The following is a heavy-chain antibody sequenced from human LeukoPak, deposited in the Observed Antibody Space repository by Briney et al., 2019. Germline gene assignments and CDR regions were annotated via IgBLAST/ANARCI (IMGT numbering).Heavy chain of an antibody. CDR2: INHSGST. V-gene: IGHV4-34*01. CDR1: GGSFSGYY. D-gene: IGHD6-6*01. Sequence: SETLSLTCAVYGGSFSGYYRSWIRQPPGKGLEWIGEINHSGSTNYNPSLKSRVTISVDTSKNQFSLKLSSVTAADTAVYYCARSGYSSSPFDYWGQGTLVTVSS. CDR3: ARSGYSSSPFDY. J-gene: IGHJ4*02.